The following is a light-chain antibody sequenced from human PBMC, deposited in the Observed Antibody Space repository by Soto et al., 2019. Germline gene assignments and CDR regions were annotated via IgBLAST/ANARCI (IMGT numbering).Light chain of an antibody. CDR1: QSVLHSSDNKNY. V-gene: IGKV4-1*01. CDR2: WAS. CDR3: QQYHSMPST. J-gene: IGKJ2*01. Sequence: DIVMTQSPDSLPVSLGERATINCKSSQSVLHSSDNKNYLAWYQQKPGQPPKLLIYWASTRESGVSDRFSGSGSGTDFTLTISSLQAEDVAVYYCQQYHSMPSTSGQGTKLEIK.